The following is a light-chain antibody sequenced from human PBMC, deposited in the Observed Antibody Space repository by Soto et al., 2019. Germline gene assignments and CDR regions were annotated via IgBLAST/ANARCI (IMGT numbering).Light chain of an antibody. CDR2: DAS. Sequence: IVLTQSPATLSLSPGERATLSCRASQSVGSYLAWYQQKPGQAPRLLIYDASNRATGIPARFSGSGSGTDFTLTISSLEPEDSAVYYCQHRNSPFTFGPGTKMDIK. CDR1: QSVGSY. J-gene: IGKJ3*01. V-gene: IGKV3-11*01. CDR3: QHRNSPFT.